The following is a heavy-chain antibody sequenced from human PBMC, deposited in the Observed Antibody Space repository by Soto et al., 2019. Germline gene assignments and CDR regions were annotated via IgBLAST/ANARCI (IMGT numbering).Heavy chain of an antibody. Sequence: EVQLAESGGGLAQPGGSLRLSCAASGFTLSGYAMDWVRQAPGKGLEYVSGISSNGVGTYYANSVQGRFTISRDNSKNTVYLQMVSLRPEYMAVYYCARRARPDFYYMDVWGKGTTVTVSS. CDR2: ISSNGVGT. CDR1: GFTLSGYA. D-gene: IGHD6-6*01. CDR3: ARRARPDFYYMDV. J-gene: IGHJ6*03. V-gene: IGHV3-64*01.